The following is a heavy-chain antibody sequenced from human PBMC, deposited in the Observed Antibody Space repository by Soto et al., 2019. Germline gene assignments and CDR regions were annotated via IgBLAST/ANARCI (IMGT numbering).Heavy chain of an antibody. D-gene: IGHD2-2*01. Sequence: GESLKISCKGSGYSFTSYWIGWVRQMPGKGLEWMGIIYPGDSDTRYSPSFQGQVTISADKSISTAYLQWSSLKASDTAMYYCARQYCSSTSCPAYGMDVWGQGTTVTFSS. V-gene: IGHV5-51*01. CDR1: GYSFTSYW. J-gene: IGHJ6*02. CDR3: ARQYCSSTSCPAYGMDV. CDR2: IYPGDSDT.